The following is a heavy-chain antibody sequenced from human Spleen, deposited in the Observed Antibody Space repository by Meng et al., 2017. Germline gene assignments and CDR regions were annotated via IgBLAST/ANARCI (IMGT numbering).Heavy chain of an antibody. CDR2: IGHSGTT. V-gene: IGHV4-39*01. CDR1: GGSISTSGYY. J-gene: IGHJ5*02. CDR3: VRSSGWVRTGFDP. D-gene: IGHD6-19*01. Sequence: QVQLQESGPGLVKPSEALSLTCSFAGGSISTSGYYWGWIRQPPGKGLEWIGSIGHSGTTYYTPSLRRRVTVSIDTSKNQFSLEVTSVTAADTAVYYCVRSSGWVRTGFDPWGQGTLVTVSS.